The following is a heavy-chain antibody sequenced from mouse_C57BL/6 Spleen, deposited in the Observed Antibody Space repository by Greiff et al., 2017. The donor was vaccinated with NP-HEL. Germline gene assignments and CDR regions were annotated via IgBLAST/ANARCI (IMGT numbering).Heavy chain of an antibody. V-gene: IGHV14-3*01. J-gene: IGHJ2*01. D-gene: IGHD1-1*01. CDR2: IDPANGNT. CDR1: GFNIKNTY. Sequence: EVQLQQSVAELVRPGASVKLSCTASGFNIKNTYMHWVKQRPEQGLEWIGRIDPANGNTKYAPKFQGKATITADTSSNTAYLQLSSLTSEDTAIYYCASGDYYGSSPFDYWGQGTTLTVSS. CDR3: ASGDYYGSSPFDY.